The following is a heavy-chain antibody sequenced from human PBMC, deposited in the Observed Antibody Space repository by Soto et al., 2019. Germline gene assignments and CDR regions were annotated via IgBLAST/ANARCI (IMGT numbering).Heavy chain of an antibody. J-gene: IGHJ3*02. D-gene: IGHD4-17*01. V-gene: IGHV1-18*01. CDR1: GYTFTSYG. Sequence: ASVKVSCKASGYTFTSYGISWVRQAPGQGLEWMGWISAYNGNTNYAQKVQGRVTMTTATSTSTAYMELRSLRSDDTAVYSCATVDESTLPKGAFDIWCPGTMVTVSS. CDR3: ATVDESTLPKGAFDI. CDR2: ISAYNGNT.